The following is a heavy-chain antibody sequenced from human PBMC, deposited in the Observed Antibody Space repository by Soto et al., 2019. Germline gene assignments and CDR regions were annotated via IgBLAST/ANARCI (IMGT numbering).Heavy chain of an antibody. CDR2: ISSSSSYI. CDR1: GFTFSSYS. CDR3: ARSAWELGNYYYGMDV. Sequence: EVQLVESGGGLVKPGGSLRLSCAASGFTFSSYSMNWVRQAPGKGLEWVSSISSSSSYIYYADSVKGRFTISRDNAKNSLYLQMNSLRAEDTAVYYCARSAWELGNYYYGMDVWGQGTTVTVSS. V-gene: IGHV3-21*01. J-gene: IGHJ6*02. D-gene: IGHD1-26*01.